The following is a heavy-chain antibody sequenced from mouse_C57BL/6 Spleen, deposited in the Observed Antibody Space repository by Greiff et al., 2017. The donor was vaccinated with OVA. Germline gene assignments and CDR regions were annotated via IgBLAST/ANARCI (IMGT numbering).Heavy chain of an antibody. Sequence: EVQGVESGGGLVKPGGSLKLSCAASGFTFSSYAMSWVRQTPKKRLEWVATISDGGSYTYYPDNVKGRFTISRDNAKNNLYLQMSHLKSEDTAMYYCARDRSGYYFDYWGQGTTLTVSS. V-gene: IGHV5-4*01. CDR1: GFTFSSYA. D-gene: IGHD2-2*01. J-gene: IGHJ2*01. CDR3: ARDRSGYYFDY. CDR2: ISDGGSYT.